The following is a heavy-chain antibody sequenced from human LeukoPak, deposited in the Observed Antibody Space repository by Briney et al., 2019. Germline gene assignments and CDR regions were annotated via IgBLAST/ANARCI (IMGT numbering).Heavy chain of an antibody. D-gene: IGHD3-22*01. CDR3: ASFPPSYDSSGYVDY. J-gene: IGHJ4*02. CDR2: IKQDGSEK. V-gene: IGHV3-7*03. CDR1: GFTFSSYW. Sequence: GGSLRLSCAASGFTFSSYWMSWVRQAPGKGLEWVANIKQDGSEKYYVDSVKGRFTISRDNAKNSLYLQMNSLRAEDTAVYYCASFPPSYDSSGYVDYWGQGTLVTVSS.